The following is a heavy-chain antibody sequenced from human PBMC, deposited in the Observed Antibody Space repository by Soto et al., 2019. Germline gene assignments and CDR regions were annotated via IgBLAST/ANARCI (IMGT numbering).Heavy chain of an antibody. V-gene: IGHV1-18*04. CDR3: VTTTAGDY. CDR2: INPYDGHT. CDR1: GYTFSNYG. Sequence: QVQLVQSGAEVKNPGASVKVSCTASGYTFSNYGITWVRQAPGQGLEWRGWINPYDGHTNYAQKFQGRVTMTTDTSTSTAYMEVKSLTFHDTAVYYCVTTTAGDYWGQGTLVTVSS. J-gene: IGHJ4*02. D-gene: IGHD6-13*01.